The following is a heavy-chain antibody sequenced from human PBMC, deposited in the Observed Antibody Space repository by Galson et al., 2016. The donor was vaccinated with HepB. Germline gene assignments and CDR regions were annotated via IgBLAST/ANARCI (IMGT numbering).Heavy chain of an antibody. V-gene: IGHV3-7*03. J-gene: IGHJ4*02. D-gene: IGHD2/OR15-2a*01. CDR2: IAQDGGER. Sequence: SLRLSCAASGFPFSVYWMSWVRQAPGKGLEWVANIAQDGGERYYVDSVKGRFTISKDNAKNSLYLQMNSLRVDDTAGYYCVRYFYGPSDWWGQGTLVTVSS. CDR3: VRYFYGPSDW. CDR1: GFPFSVYW.